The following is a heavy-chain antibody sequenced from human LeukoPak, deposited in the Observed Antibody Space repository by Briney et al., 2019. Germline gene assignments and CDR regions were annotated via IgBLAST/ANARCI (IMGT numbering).Heavy chain of an antibody. D-gene: IGHD3-16*02. CDR2: INHSGST. Sequence: SETLSLTCAVYGGSFSGYYWSWIRQPPGKGLEWIGEINHSGSTNYNPSLKSRVTISVDTSKNQFSLKLSSVTAADTAVYYCARRPSIHTFGGVIVPTYFDYWGQGTLVTVSS. J-gene: IGHJ4*02. CDR1: GGSFSGYY. V-gene: IGHV4-34*01. CDR3: ARRPSIHTFGGVIVPTYFDY.